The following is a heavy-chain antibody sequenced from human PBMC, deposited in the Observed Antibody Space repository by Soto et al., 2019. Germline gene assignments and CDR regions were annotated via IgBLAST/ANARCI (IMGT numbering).Heavy chain of an antibody. D-gene: IGHD6-6*01. Sequence: GGSLRLSCAASGFTFSSYAMHWVRQAPGKGLEWVAVISYDGSNKYYADSVKGRFTISRDNSKNTLYLQMNSLRVEDTAVYYCARDYRQSIAARPDYWGQGTMVTVYS. CDR1: GFTFSSYA. J-gene: IGHJ4*02. CDR3: ARDYRQSIAARPDY. CDR2: ISYDGSNK. V-gene: IGHV3-30-3*01.